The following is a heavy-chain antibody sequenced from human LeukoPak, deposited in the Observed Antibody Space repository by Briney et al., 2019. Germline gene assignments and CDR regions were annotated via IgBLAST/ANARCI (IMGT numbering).Heavy chain of an antibody. D-gene: IGHD2-21*02. CDR1: GYTFTSYD. J-gene: IGHJ4*02. V-gene: IGHV1-8*01. Sequence: ASVKVSCKASGYTFTSYDINWVRQATGQGLEWMGWMNPNSGNTGYAQKFQGRVTMTTDTSTSTAYMELRSLRSDDTAVYYCARAGHSIVVVTASRGPFDYWGQGTLVTVSS. CDR3: ARAGHSIVVVTASRGPFDY. CDR2: MNPNSGNT.